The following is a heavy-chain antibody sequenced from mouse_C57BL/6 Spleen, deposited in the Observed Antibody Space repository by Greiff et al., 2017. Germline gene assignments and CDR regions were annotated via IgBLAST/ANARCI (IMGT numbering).Heavy chain of an antibody. CDR2: INPNNGGT. D-gene: IGHD4-1*01. CDR1: GYTFTDYY. Sequence: EVQLQQSGPELVKPGASVKISCKASGYTFTDYYMNWVKQSHGKSLEWIGDINPNNGGTSYNQKFKGKATLTVDKSSSTAYMELRSLTSEDSAVYYCARELLTGTTAFAYWGQGTLVTVSA. J-gene: IGHJ3*01. CDR3: ARELLTGTTAFAY. V-gene: IGHV1-26*01.